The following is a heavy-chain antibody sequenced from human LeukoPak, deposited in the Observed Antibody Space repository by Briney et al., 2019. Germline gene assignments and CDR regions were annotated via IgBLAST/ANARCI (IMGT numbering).Heavy chain of an antibody. Sequence: PGRSLRLSCAASGFTFSSYSMNWVRQAPGKGLEWVSSISSSSSYIYYADSVKGRFTISRDNAKNSLYLHMNSLRAEDTAVYYCARDLSGFAFDYWGQGTLVTVSS. J-gene: IGHJ4*02. CDR1: GFTFSSYS. V-gene: IGHV3-21*01. D-gene: IGHD3-10*01. CDR3: ARDLSGFAFDY. CDR2: ISSSSSYI.